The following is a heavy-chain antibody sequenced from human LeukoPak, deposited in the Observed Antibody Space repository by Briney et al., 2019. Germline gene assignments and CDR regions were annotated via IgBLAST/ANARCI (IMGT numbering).Heavy chain of an antibody. CDR3: ERCQYYYGAESYLDF. Sequence: GKSLRLSCAASGLTFSSNVIHWVRQAPGKGLEWVADISYDGSNKYYVDSVKGRFTISRDNSKNTLYLQMNSLGAEDTALYYCERCQYYYGAESYLDFWGKGTLVTVSS. V-gene: IGHV3-30*04. D-gene: IGHD3-10*01. CDR1: GLTFSSNV. CDR2: ISYDGSNK. J-gene: IGHJ4*02.